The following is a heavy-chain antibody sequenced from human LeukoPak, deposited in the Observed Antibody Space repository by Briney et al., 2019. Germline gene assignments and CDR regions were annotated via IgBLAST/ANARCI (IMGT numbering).Heavy chain of an antibody. V-gene: IGHV3-74*01. CDR3: ARSRYTGSHFDY. CDR2: INSDGRST. D-gene: IGHD1-26*01. J-gene: IGHJ4*02. CDR1: GFTFSSYW. Sequence: GGSLRLSCAASGFTFSSYWMHWVRQAPGKGLVWVSRINSDGRSTTYADSVKGRFTISRDNAKNTVYLQMNSLRAEDTAVYYCARSRYTGSHFDYWGQGTLVTVSS.